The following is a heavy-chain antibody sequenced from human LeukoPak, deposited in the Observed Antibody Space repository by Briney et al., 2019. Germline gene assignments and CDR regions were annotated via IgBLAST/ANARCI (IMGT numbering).Heavy chain of an antibody. CDR2: LYFNGKT. V-gene: IGHV4-30-2*01. Sequence: IGYLYFNGKTNYKPSLQSRLSISLDRSKNQFSLKLTSVTAADSAVYYCARVKRGSDAFDVWGQGAVVIVSS. CDR3: ARVKRGSDAFDV. J-gene: IGHJ3*01.